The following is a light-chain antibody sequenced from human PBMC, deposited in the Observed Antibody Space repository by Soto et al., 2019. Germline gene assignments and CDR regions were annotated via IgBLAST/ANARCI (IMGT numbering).Light chain of an antibody. CDR2: WAS. J-gene: IGKJ1*01. CDR1: QIFLYSSDNNNY. Sequence: DIVMTQSPDSLALSLGERATINCKSSQIFLYSSDNNNYLAWYQQKPGQPPTLLIYWASTRESGVPDRFSGSGSGTDFTLTISRLEPEDFAVYYCQQYDSSPKTFGQGTKVDIK. CDR3: QQYDSSPKT. V-gene: IGKV4-1*01.